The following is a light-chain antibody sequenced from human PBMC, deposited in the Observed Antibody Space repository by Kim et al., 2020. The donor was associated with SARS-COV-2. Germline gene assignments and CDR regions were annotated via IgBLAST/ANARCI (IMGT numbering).Light chain of an antibody. CDR3: QQYNNWPYT. CDR1: QSVSSN. V-gene: IGKV3-15*01. CDR2: GAS. J-gene: IGKJ2*01. Sequence: SVAPGGRAPLSCRASQSVSSNLAWYQQKPCQAPRLLFYGASTSATGIPARFSGSGSGTEFTLTISSLQSEDFAVYYCQQYNNWPYTFGQGTKLEI.